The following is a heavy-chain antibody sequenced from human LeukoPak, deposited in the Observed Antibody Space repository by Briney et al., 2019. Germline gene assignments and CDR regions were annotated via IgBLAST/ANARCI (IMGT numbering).Heavy chain of an antibody. CDR2: IYYSGST. Sequence: PSETLSLTCSVSGDSISTSSYYWGWIRQPPGKGLEWIGTIYYSGSTYYNPSLTSRVTISVDTSKNQFSLKLSSVTAADTAVYYCARHKDYYYSYMDVWGKGTTVTVSS. V-gene: IGHV4-39*01. J-gene: IGHJ6*03. CDR3: ARHKDYYYSYMDV. CDR1: GDSISTSSYY.